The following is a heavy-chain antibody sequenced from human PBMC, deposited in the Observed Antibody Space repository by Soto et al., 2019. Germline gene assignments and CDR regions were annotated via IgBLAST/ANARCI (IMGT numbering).Heavy chain of an antibody. CDR2: MNPINGAT. CDR1: GYDFTAYD. CDR3: GRGPSPRAPAGGTPYYYAMDV. D-gene: IGHD6-13*01. Sequence: QVQLVQSGAEAKQSGASVKVSCKASGYDFTAYDINWVRQASGQGLEWMGWMNPINGATGTARRFQGRVSMSRNTATGTAYLELTSLSSDDTAVYYCGRGPSPRAPAGGTPYYYAMDVWGQGTTVTVSS. V-gene: IGHV1-8*02. J-gene: IGHJ6*02.